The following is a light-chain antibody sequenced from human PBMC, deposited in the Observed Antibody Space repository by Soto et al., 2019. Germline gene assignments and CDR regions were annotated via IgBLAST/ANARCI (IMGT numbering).Light chain of an antibody. Sequence: QLVLTQPPSVSGAPGQRVTISCTGSSSNIGAGYDVHWYQQLLGTAPKLLIYVNTNRPSGVPDRFSGSKSGTSASLAITGLQAEDEADYYCQSYDSSLSSWVFGGGTKLTVL. CDR1: SSNIGAGYD. CDR2: VNT. V-gene: IGLV1-40*01. J-gene: IGLJ2*01. CDR3: QSYDSSLSSWV.